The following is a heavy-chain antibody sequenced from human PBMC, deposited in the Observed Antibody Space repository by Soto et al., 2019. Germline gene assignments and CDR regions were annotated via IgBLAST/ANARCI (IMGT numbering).Heavy chain of an antibody. CDR2: ISSSSSYI. CDR1: GFTFSSYS. D-gene: IGHD1-26*01. V-gene: IGHV3-21*01. J-gene: IGHJ4*02. Sequence: EVQLVESGGGLVKPGGSLRLSCEASGFTFSSYSMNWVRQAPGKGLEWVSSISSSSSYIYYADSVKGRFTISRDNAKNSLYLQMNSLRAEDTAVYYCARDLTSWELLGSDFDYWGQGTLVNVSS. CDR3: ARDLTSWELLGSDFDY.